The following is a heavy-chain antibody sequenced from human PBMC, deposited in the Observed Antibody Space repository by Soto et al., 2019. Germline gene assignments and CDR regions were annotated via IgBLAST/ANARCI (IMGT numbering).Heavy chain of an antibody. CDR1: GFSFSSFA. CDR2: ISGSADST. D-gene: IGHD2-8*01. V-gene: IGHV3-23*01. J-gene: IGHJ6*02. CDR3: AKTRGAMIYAISVYGMDV. Sequence: EVQLLESGGGFIHPGGSLRLSCAASGFSFSSFAMNWVRQAPGKGLERVSSISGSADSTFYADSVKGRFTISRENSKSTLYLQINSLRAEDTAVYYCAKTRGAMIYAISVYGMDVWGQGTTVTVSS.